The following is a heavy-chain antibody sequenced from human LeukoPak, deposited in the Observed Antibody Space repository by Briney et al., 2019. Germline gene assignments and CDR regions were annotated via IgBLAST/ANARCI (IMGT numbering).Heavy chain of an antibody. D-gene: IGHD4-17*01. CDR2: ISYDGSNK. J-gene: IGHJ4*02. V-gene: IGHV3-30*04. CDR3: ARLKHDYGDCFDY. Sequence: GGSLRLSCAASGFTFSSYAMHWVRQAPGKGLEWVAVISYDGSNKYYADSVKGRFTISRDNSKNTLYLQMNSLRAEDTAVYYCARLKHDYGDCFDYWGQGTLVTVSS. CDR1: GFTFSSYA.